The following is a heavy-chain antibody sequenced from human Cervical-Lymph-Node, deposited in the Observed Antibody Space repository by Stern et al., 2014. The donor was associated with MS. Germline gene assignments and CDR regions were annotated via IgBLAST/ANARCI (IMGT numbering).Heavy chain of an antibody. V-gene: IGHV5-51*01. CDR1: GYTFTSYW. CDR2: IFPGGSDS. CDR3: ARGSYGSSWPFDY. J-gene: IGHJ4*02. D-gene: IGHD6-13*01. Sequence: EDQLVESGPEVKRPGESLKISCQASGYTFTSYWIGWVRQMPGKGLEWLAIIFPGGSDSRYSPSFQGQVTISADKSISTAYLQWSRLKASDTAMYYCARGSYGSSWPFDYWGQGTLVTVSS.